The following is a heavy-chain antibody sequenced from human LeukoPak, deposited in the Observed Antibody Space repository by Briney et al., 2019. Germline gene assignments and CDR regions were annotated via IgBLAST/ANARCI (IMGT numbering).Heavy chain of an antibody. CDR1: GGSISSYY. Sequence: SETLSLTCTVSGGSISSYYWSWIRQPPGKGLEWIGYIYYSGSTYYNPSLKSRVTISVDTSKNQFSLKLSSVTAADTAVYYCADVLPGIWGQGTMVTVSS. V-gene: IGHV4-59*06. J-gene: IGHJ3*02. CDR2: IYYSGST. CDR3: ADVLPGI. D-gene: IGHD2-15*01.